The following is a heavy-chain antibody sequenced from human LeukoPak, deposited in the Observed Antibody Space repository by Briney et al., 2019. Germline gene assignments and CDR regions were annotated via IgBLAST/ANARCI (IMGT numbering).Heavy chain of an antibody. CDR3: ARIKITVTTTPHVTWLIDY. D-gene: IGHD4-17*01. V-gene: IGHV4-39*07. CDR1: GGSISSSSYY. J-gene: IGHJ4*02. Sequence: SETLSLTCTVSGGSISSSSYYWGWIRQPPGKGLEWIGEINHSGRTNYNPSLKSRVTISVDTSKNQFSLKLSSVTAADTAVYYCARIKITVTTTPHVTWLIDYWGQGTLVTVSS. CDR2: INHSGRT.